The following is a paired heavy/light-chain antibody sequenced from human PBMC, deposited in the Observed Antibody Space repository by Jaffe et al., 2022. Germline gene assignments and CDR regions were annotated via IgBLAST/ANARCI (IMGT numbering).Light chain of an antibody. Sequence: QSVLTQPPSASGTPGQRVTISCSGSSSKFDFGSKFVYWYQQLPGTAPKLLMYRHNQRPSGVPDRFSGSKSGTSASLAISGLRPEDEADYYCAIWDDSLSEWVFGGGTQLTVL. CDR3: AIWDDSLSEWV. V-gene: IGLV1-47*01. J-gene: IGLJ3*02. CDR1: SSKFDFGSKF. CDR2: RHN.
Heavy chain of an antibody. V-gene: IGHV1-18*01. CDR1: AYIFDTYG. J-gene: IGHJ3*02. Sequence: QVQLVQSGAEVKKPGASVKVSCKASAYIFDTYGISWLRQAPGQGLEWMGWITDYNGNINYAQKFQGRVTMTTDTSTSTAYMELRNLRSDDTAVYYCARDLEKYYGSASGVAFHIWGQGTMVRVSS. CDR3: ARDLEKYYGSASGVAFHI. CDR2: ITDYNGNI. D-gene: IGHD3-10*01.